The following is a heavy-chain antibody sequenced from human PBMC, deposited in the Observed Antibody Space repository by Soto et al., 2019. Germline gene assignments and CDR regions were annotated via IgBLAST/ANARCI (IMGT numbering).Heavy chain of an antibody. J-gene: IGHJ6*03. CDR1: CGSFSGYY. D-gene: IGHD3-9*01. Sequence: SETLSLTCAVYCGSFSGYYWSCIHQPPGKGLEWIGEINHSGNTNYNPSLKSRVTISVDKSTNQFSLKLSSVTAADTAVYYCARQGLPYFDSSPTHLYYMDVWGKGTTVTVSS. CDR2: INHSGNT. V-gene: IGHV4-34*01. CDR3: ARQGLPYFDSSPTHLYYMDV.